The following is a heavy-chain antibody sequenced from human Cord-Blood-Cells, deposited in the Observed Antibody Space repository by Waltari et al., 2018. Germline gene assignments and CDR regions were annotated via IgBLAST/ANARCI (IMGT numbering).Heavy chain of an antibody. CDR2: INHSGST. CDR3: VRGVIVVVVAATNAFDI. CDR1: GGSFSGYY. D-gene: IGHD2-15*01. V-gene: IGHV4-34*01. Sequence: QVQLQQWGAGLLKPSETLSLTGAVYGGSFSGYYWSWIRQPPGKGLEWIGEINHSGSTNYNPSLKSRVTISVDTSKNQFSLKLSSVTAADTAVYYCVRGVIVVVVAATNAFDIWGQGTMVTVSS. J-gene: IGHJ3*02.